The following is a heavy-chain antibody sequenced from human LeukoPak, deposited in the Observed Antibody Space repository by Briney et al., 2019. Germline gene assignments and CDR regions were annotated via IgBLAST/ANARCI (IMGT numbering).Heavy chain of an antibody. CDR1: GGSFSGYY. V-gene: IGHV4-34*01. CDR2: INHSGST. J-gene: IGHJ4*02. CDR3: ATQNYYGSGSLDY. D-gene: IGHD3-10*01. Sequence: SETLSLTCAVYGGSFSGYYYSWIRHPPGKGLEWIGEINHSGSTNYNTSLKSGVTISLDTSKNQFSLKLSSVTAADTAVYYCATQNYYGSGSLDYWGQGTLVTVSS.